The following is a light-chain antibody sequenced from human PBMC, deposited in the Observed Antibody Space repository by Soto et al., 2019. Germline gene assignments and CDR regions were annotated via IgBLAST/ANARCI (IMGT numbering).Light chain of an antibody. J-gene: IGLJ1*01. V-gene: IGLV1-47*01. CDR2: RNN. CDR3: SSYAGSSNV. Sequence: QSVLTQPPSASGTPGQRVTISCSGSSSNIGSNYVSWHQQFPGTAPKLLIHRNNQRPSGVPDRFSGSKSGTSASLAISGLRSEDEADYYCSSYAGSSNVFGTGTKLTVL. CDR1: SSNIGSNY.